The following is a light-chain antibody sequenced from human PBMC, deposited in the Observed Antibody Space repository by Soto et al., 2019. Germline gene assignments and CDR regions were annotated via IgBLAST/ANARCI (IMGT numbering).Light chain of an antibody. CDR3: QQYNNWPT. Sequence: VLTQSPTTLSLSPGCRSTLPCRASQSVSRDLAWYQQKPGQPPRLLIYGASARATGIPARFSGSGSGTEFTLTISSLQSEDFAVYFCQQYNNWPTFGQGTKVDIK. CDR2: GAS. J-gene: IGKJ1*01. CDR1: QSVSRD. V-gene: IGKV3-15*01.